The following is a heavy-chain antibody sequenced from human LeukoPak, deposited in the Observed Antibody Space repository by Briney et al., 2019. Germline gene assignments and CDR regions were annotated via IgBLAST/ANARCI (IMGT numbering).Heavy chain of an antibody. Sequence: HTGGSLRLSCAASGFTFSSYSMNWVRQAPGKGLEWVSYISSSSSTIYYADSVKGRFTISRDNSKSTLCLQMNSLRAEDTAVYYCAKQLGYCSDGSCYFPYWGQGTLVTVSS. V-gene: IGHV3-48*01. CDR2: ISSSSSTI. CDR1: GFTFSSYS. CDR3: AKQLGYCSDGSCYFPY. D-gene: IGHD2-15*01. J-gene: IGHJ4*02.